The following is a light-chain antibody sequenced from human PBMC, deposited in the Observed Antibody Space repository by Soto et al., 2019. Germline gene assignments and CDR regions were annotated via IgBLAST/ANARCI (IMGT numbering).Light chain of an antibody. CDR2: AAS. CDR3: QQYGSSPRT. V-gene: IGKV3-20*01. Sequence: EIVLTQSPGTLSLSPGERATLSCRASQSVSNYLAWYQQRPGQSPRLLIYAASSRATGVPDRFSGGGSATDFTLTVSRLEPEDFAVYYCQQYGSSPRTFGQGTKVDIK. J-gene: IGKJ1*01. CDR1: QSVSNY.